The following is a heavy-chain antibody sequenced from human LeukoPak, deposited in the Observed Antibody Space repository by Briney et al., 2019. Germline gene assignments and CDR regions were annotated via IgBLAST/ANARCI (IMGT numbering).Heavy chain of an antibody. CDR2: ISSSSTYI. Sequence: GGSLRLSCAASGFTFSSYSMNWVRQAPGKGLEWVSSISSSSTYIYYADSVKGRFIVSRDNAKNSLYLQMNSLRAEDTAVYFCASQYTSSRIFDDWGQGTLVTVSS. D-gene: IGHD6-13*01. J-gene: IGHJ4*02. V-gene: IGHV3-21*01. CDR3: ASQYTSSRIFDD. CDR1: GFTFSSYS.